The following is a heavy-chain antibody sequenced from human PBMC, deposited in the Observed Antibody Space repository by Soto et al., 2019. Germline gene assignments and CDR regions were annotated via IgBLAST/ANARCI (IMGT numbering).Heavy chain of an antibody. J-gene: IGHJ4*02. Sequence: SGPTLVNPTQTLTLTCTFSGFSLTTSGVGVGWIRQPPGKALEWLAVIYWDDDKRYSPSLQSRLTITKDTSKNQVVLTMTYMDPVDTATYYCAHTAPPYFEYWGQGTLVTVSS. CDR2: IYWDDDK. CDR1: GFSLTTSGVG. V-gene: IGHV2-5*02. CDR3: AHTAPPYFEY.